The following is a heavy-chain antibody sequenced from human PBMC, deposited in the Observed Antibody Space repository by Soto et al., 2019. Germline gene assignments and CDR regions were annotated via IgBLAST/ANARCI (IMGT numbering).Heavy chain of an antibody. CDR2: ISGSGGST. CDR1: GFTFSSYA. V-gene: IGHV3-23*01. Sequence: GGSLRLSCAASGFTFSSYAMSWVRQAPGKGLEWVSAISGSGGSTYYADSVKGRLPISRDNSKNTLYLQMNSLRAEDTAVYYCAKGYHYYDSSGYYPFDYWGQGTLVTVSS. CDR3: AKGYHYYDSSGYYPFDY. D-gene: IGHD3-22*01. J-gene: IGHJ4*02.